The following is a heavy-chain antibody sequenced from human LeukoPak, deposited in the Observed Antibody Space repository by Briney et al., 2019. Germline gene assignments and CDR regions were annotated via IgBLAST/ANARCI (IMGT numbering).Heavy chain of an antibody. CDR3: ARGYSGYEIDY. Sequence: GGSLRLSCAASGFTFSSYAMHWVRQAPGKGLEWVAVVWSDGSNKYYADSVKGRFAISRDNSKNTLYLQMNSLRAEDTAVYYCARGYSGYEIDYWGQGTLVTVSS. V-gene: IGHV3-33*01. J-gene: IGHJ4*02. CDR2: VWSDGSNK. CDR1: GFTFSSYA. D-gene: IGHD5-12*01.